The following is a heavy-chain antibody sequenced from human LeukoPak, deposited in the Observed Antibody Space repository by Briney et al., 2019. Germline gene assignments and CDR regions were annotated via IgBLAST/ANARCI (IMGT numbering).Heavy chain of an antibody. CDR1: GGSISSGGYS. V-gene: IGHV4-30-2*01. CDR3: ARGGSGTNWFDP. Sequence: SETLSLTCAVSGGSISSGGYSWSWIRQPPGKGLGWIGHIYHSGSTYYNPSLKSRVTISVDRSKNQFSLKLSSVTAADTAVYYCARGGSGTNWFDPWGQGTLVTVSS. D-gene: IGHD3-10*01. CDR2: IYHSGST. J-gene: IGHJ5*02.